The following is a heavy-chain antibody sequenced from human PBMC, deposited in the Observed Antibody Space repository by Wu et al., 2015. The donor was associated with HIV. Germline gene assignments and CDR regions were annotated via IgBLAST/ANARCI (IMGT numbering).Heavy chain of an antibody. CDR3: ARVMTTVNKGRSFDI. CDR1: GYTFTKYG. CDR2: ITPHNGNT. Sequence: QVQLVQSGIEVKKPGASVKVSCKASGYTFTKYGITWVRQAPGQGPEWMGWITPHNGNTNYAQRFQDRVTMTTDTSTSTAYMEVRSLRSDDTAIYFCARVMTTVNKGRSFDIWGQGDNGHRPF. D-gene: IGHD4-17*01. V-gene: IGHV1-18*01. J-gene: IGHJ3*02.